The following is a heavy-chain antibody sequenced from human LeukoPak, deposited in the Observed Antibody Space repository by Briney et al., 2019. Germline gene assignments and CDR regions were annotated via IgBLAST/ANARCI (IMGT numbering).Heavy chain of an antibody. CDR1: GFTFSSYG. CDR2: IWYDGSNK. D-gene: IGHD3-10*01. J-gene: IGHJ6*02. CDR3: ARELLWFGEFHYYYYYGMDV. Sequence: GGSLRLSCAASGFTFSSYGMYWVRQAPGKGLEWVAVIWYDGSNKYYADSVKGRFTISRDNSKNTLYLQMNSLRAEDTAVYYCARELLWFGEFHYYYYYGMDVWGQGTTVTVSS. V-gene: IGHV3-33*01.